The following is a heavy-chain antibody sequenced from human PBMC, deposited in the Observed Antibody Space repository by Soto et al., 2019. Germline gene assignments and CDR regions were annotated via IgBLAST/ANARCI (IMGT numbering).Heavy chain of an antibody. J-gene: IGHJ4*02. D-gene: IGHD2-15*01. CDR1: GFTFSSYA. CDR2: ISASAAGT. V-gene: IGHV3-23*01. Sequence: PGGSLRLSCAASGFTFSSYAMTWVRQAPGKGLEWVSGISASAAGTYFAASVKGRFAISRDNSKNTLYLQMNMLRTEDAAVYYCAKDLGYCSGGSCYSEGYFDSWGQGALVTVSS. CDR3: AKDLGYCSGGSCYSEGYFDS.